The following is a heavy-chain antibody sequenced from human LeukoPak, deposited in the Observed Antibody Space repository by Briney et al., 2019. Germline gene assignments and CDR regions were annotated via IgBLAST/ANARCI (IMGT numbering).Heavy chain of an antibody. J-gene: IGHJ4*02. V-gene: IGHV5-51*01. Sequence: GESLKTSCKGSGYSFTSYWIGWVRQMPGKGLEWMGIIYPGDSDTRYSPSFQGQVTISADKSISTAYLQWSSLKASDTAMYYCARLGSGLLWFGEPPTCFDYWGQGTLVTVSS. CDR3: ARLGSGLLWFGEPPTCFDY. CDR2: IYPGDSDT. CDR1: GYSFTSYW. D-gene: IGHD3-10*01.